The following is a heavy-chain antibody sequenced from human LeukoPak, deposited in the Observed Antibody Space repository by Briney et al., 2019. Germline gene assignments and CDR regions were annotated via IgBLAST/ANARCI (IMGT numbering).Heavy chain of an antibody. J-gene: IGHJ4*02. CDR3: AKDSTAGVLLWFGETDYFDY. CDR2: IRYDGSNK. V-gene: IGHV3-30*02. Sequence: GGSLRLSCAASGFTFSSYGMHWVRQAPGKGLEGGAFIRYDGSNKYYADAVKGRFTISRDNSKNTLYLQMNSLRAEDTAVYYCAKDSTAGVLLWFGETDYFDYWGQGTLVTVSS. D-gene: IGHD3-10*01. CDR1: GFTFSSYG.